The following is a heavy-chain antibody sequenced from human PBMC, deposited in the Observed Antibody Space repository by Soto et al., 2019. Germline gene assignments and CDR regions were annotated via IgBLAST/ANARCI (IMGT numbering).Heavy chain of an antibody. J-gene: IGHJ4*02. V-gene: IGHV3-74*01. CDR2: IKTDGTYA. Sequence: EVQLVESGGDLVQPGGSLRLSCAASGFTFSTYWMHWVRQAPGKGLLWVSRIKTDGTYATYADSVKGRFTISRDNAKNTLYLQMKSLRVEDAAVYYCAAGGSGYYANWGQGTLVTVSS. CDR1: GFTFSTYW. CDR3: AAGGSGYYAN. D-gene: IGHD3-22*01.